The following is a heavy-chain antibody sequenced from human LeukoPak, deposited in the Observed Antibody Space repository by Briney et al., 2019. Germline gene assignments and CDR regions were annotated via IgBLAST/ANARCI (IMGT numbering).Heavy chain of an antibody. D-gene: IGHD3-3*01. CDR2: ISWNSGSI. V-gene: IGHV3-9*01. Sequence: SLRLSCAASGFTFDDYAMHWVRQAPGKGLEWVSRISWNSGSIGYADSVKGRFTISRDNAKNSLYLQMNSLRAEDTAVYYCAKWLVGMEWSNAVVHSWDYYYYYGMDVWGQGTTVTVSS. J-gene: IGHJ6*02. CDR3: AKWLVGMEWSNAVVHSWDYYYYYGMDV. CDR1: GFTFDDYA.